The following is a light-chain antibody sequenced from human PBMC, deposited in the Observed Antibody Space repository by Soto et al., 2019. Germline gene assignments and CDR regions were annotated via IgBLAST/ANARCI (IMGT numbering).Light chain of an antibody. CDR3: QQYNISPVYT. V-gene: IGKV3-20*01. CDR1: QSVSSSY. Sequence: EIVLTQSPDTLSLSPGERATLSCRASQSVSSSYLAWYQQKPGQAPRLLIYGGSIRATGIPDRFSGSGSGTDFTLTISRLEPEDFAVYFCHCQQYNISPVYTVGQGTKLEIK. CDR2: GGS. J-gene: IGKJ2*01.